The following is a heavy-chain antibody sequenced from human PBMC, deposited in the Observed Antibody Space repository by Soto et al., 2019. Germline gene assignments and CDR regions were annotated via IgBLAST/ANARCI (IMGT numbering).Heavy chain of an antibody. D-gene: IGHD3-22*01. CDR3: ARVHSRGPSGMDV. CDR2: ISTYTGYT. Sequence: QVPLVQSGAEVKKPGASVKVSCKASGYTFTSYGIIWVRQAPGQGLEWMGWISTYTGYTISAQKLQGRVTMTTDTSTSTAYMELRSLRSDDTAVYYCARVHSRGPSGMDVWGQGTTVTVSS. CDR1: GYTFTSYG. J-gene: IGHJ6*02. V-gene: IGHV1-18*01.